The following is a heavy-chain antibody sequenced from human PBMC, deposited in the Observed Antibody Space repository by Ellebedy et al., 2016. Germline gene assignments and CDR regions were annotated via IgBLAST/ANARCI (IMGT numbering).Heavy chain of an antibody. CDR1: GFTFSSYS. D-gene: IGHD2-2*01. Sequence: GGSLRLSCAASGFTFSSYSMNWVRQAPGKGLEWVSYISSSSSTIYYADSVKGRFTISRDNAKNSLYLQMNSLRDEDTAVYYCARGGIVVVPAVYPFDYWGQGTLVTVSS. V-gene: IGHV3-48*02. CDR3: ARGGIVVVPAVYPFDY. CDR2: ISSSSSTI. J-gene: IGHJ4*02.